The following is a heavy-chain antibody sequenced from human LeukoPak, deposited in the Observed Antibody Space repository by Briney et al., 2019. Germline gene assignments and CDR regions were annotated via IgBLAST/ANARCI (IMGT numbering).Heavy chain of an antibody. CDR2: IASDGST. D-gene: IGHD1-26*01. V-gene: IGHV3-74*01. J-gene: IGHJ4*02. Sequence: GGSLRLSGAASGFTFSSYWMHWFRQAPGKGLVWVSRIASDGSTVYADSVKGRFTISRDNAKDTAYLQMNSLRVEDTAVYYCIGSGGWPGYWGQGTLVTVSS. CDR3: IGSGGWPGY. CDR1: GFTFSSYW.